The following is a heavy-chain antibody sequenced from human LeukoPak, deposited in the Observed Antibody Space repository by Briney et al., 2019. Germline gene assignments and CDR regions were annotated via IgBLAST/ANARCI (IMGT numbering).Heavy chain of an antibody. Sequence: GGSLRLSCAASGFTVSTKYMSWVRQAPGKGLEWVSVLYSGGYTYYADSVKGRFTISRDNYKNTLYLQMNSLRTEDTAVYYCARSLLGIRYFDYWGQGTLVTVSS. CDR3: ARSLLGIRYFDY. D-gene: IGHD7-27*01. CDR1: GFTVSTKY. J-gene: IGHJ4*02. V-gene: IGHV3-66*01. CDR2: LYSGGYT.